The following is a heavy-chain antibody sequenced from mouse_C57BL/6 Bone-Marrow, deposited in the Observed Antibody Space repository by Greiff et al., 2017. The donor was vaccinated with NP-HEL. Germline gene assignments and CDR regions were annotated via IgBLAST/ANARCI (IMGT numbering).Heavy chain of an antibody. CDR2: VYPYNGGT. Sequence: VQLQQSGPVLVKPGPSVKISCKASGFTFTDYYMHWVKQSHGKSLEWIGLVYPYNGGTSYNQKFKGKATLTVDTSSSTAYMELNSLTSEDSAVYYCAIYDGYSTWYFDVWGTGTTVTVSS. J-gene: IGHJ1*03. CDR3: AIYDGYSTWYFDV. CDR1: GFTFTDYY. V-gene: IGHV1-36*01. D-gene: IGHD2-3*01.